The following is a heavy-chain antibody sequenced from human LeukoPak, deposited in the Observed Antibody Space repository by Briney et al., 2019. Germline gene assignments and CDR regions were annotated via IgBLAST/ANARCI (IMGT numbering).Heavy chain of an antibody. J-gene: IGHJ4*02. V-gene: IGHV3-74*01. Sequence: GGSLRLSCAASGFTFSSYWMHWVRQAPGKGLVWVSRINSDGSSTTYADSLKGRFTISRDNAKNTLYLQMNSLRAEDTAVYYCVREPQAEYYFDYWGQGGLVTVSS. CDR2: INSDGSST. D-gene: IGHD1-14*01. CDR1: GFTFSSYW. CDR3: VREPQAEYYFDY.